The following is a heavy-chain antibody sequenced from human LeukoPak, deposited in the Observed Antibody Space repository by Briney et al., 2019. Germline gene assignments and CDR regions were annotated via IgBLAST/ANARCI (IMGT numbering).Heavy chain of an antibody. J-gene: IGHJ4*02. CDR2: TYSGDTT. CDR3: ARERPGSRVLDY. D-gene: IGHD3-10*01. Sequence: PGGSLRLSCAASGFIVSSNHINWVRQTPAKGLEWVSITYSGDTTYYADSVTGRFTISRDNSKNTLYLQMNSLRVEDTAVYYWARERPGSRVLDYWGQGNVVTVSS. CDR1: GFIVSSNH. V-gene: IGHV3-66*01.